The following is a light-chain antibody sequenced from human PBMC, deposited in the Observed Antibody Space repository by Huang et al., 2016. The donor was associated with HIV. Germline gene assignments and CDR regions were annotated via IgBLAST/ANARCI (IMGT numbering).Light chain of an antibody. CDR1: QDITNF. V-gene: IGKV1-33*01. Sequence: DIQMTQSPSSLSASVGDRVTITCQASQDITNFLNWYQQKPGKAPKLLILDASNLQTGVPSRFSGSGSGTHFTFTITSLQRDDIGTYYCQQYDDVPISFGGGTKV. J-gene: IGKJ4*01. CDR3: QQYDDVPIS. CDR2: DAS.